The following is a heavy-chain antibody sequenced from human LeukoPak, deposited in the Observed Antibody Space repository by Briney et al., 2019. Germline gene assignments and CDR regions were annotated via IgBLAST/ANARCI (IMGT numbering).Heavy chain of an antibody. J-gene: IGHJ4*02. CDR3: ARSRGSSSGWYYFDY. V-gene: IGHV3-13*04. CDR2: IDTAGAT. CDR1: GFTFSSYD. Sequence: GVSLRLSCAASGFTFSSYDMHWVRQPSGEGLEWVSAIDTAGATYYPGSVRGRFTISRENAKNSLYLQMNSLRAGDTAVYYCARSRGSSSGWYYFDYWGQGTLVTVSS. D-gene: IGHD6-19*01.